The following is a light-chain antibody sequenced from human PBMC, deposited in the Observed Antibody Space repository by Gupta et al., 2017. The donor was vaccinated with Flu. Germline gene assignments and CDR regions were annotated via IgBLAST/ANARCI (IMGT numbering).Light chain of an antibody. Sequence: GYKVSLSCRDSQRSRSCLAWYQQKPGKAPKLLIYWASSLECGVPSRFSGSGSGTEFTLTISSLQPDDFATYYCQHYNSYPLTFGGGTKVEIK. CDR3: QHYNSYPLT. CDR1: QRSRSC. CDR2: WAS. V-gene: IGKV1-5*03. J-gene: IGKJ4*01.